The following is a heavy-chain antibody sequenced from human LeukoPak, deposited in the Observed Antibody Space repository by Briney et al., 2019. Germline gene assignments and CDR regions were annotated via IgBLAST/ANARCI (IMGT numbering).Heavy chain of an antibody. CDR1: GFTFSSYA. V-gene: IGHV3-30-3*01. D-gene: IGHD3-3*01. CDR2: ISYDGSNK. J-gene: IGHJ6*02. CDR3: ARAPYDFWSGPAGRYYYGMDV. Sequence: PGGSLRLSCAASGFTFSSYAMHWVRQAPGKGLEWVAVISYDGSNKYYADSVKGRFTISRDNSKNTLYLQMNSLRAEDTAVYYCARAPYDFWSGPAGRYYYGMDVWGQGTTVTVSS.